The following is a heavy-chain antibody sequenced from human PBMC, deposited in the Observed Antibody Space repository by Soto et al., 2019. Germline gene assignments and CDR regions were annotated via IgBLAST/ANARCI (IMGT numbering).Heavy chain of an antibody. D-gene: IGHD3-22*01. CDR2: ISSSSSTI. Sequence: EVQLVESGGGLVQPGGSLRLSCAASGFTFSSYSMNWVRQAPGKGLEWVSYISSSSSTIYYADSVKGRFTISRDNAKNSLYLQLNSLRDEDTAVYYCARRRYYDSSVTFDIWGQGTMVTVSS. CDR3: ARRRYYDSSVTFDI. J-gene: IGHJ3*02. V-gene: IGHV3-48*02. CDR1: GFTFSSYS.